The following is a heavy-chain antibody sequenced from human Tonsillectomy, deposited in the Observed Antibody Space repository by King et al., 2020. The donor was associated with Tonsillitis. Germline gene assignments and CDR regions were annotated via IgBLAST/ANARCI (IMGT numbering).Heavy chain of an antibody. J-gene: IGHJ5*02. CDR3: ASGENWFDP. D-gene: IGHD2-21*01. Sequence: QLVQSGAEVKKPGSSVKVSCKASGGTFSNYAISWVRQAPGQGLEWMGGSIPVFGKANYAQKFQDRVTITADESTSTAYMELSSLRSEDTAVYYCASGENWFDPWGQGTLVTVSP. CDR2: SIPVFGKA. CDR1: GGTFSNYA. V-gene: IGHV1-69*01.